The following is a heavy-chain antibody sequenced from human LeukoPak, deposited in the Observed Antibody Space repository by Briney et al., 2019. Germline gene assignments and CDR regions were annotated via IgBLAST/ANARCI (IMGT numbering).Heavy chain of an antibody. CDR3: ARETTVTTFHWYFDL. V-gene: IGHV3-7*03. CDR1: GFTFSSYW. CDR2: IKQDGSEE. D-gene: IGHD4-17*01. Sequence: GGSLRLSCAASGFTFSSYWMSWVRQAPGKGLEWVANIKQDGSEEYYVDSVKGRFTISRDNAKNSLYLQMNSLRAEDTAVYYCARETTVTTFHWYFDLWGRGTLVTVSS. J-gene: IGHJ2*01.